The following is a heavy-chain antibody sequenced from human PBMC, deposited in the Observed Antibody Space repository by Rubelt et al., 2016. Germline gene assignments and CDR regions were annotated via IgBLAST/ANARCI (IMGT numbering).Heavy chain of an antibody. CDR1: GFTFSNYA. CDR2: IDGGGGST. D-gene: IGHD6-6*01. V-gene: IGHV3-23*04. J-gene: IGHJ4*02. Sequence: EVQLVESGGGLVQPGGSLRLSCAASGFTFSNYAMSWVRQAPGKGLEWVSTIDGGGGSTYYAESVKGRFTISRDNSKNTLYLQMNSLRAEDTAVYYCAKEGSIADDYWGQGTLVTVSS. CDR3: AKEGSIADDY.